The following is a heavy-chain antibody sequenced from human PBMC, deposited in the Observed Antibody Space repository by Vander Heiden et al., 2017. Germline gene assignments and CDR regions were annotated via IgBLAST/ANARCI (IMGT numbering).Heavy chain of an antibody. J-gene: IGHJ4*02. CDR2: IRDSGINT. D-gene: IGHD1-26*01. CDR3: ARNLNSGSYYYFDY. Sequence: EVQLLESGGGLVQPGGSLRLSCAAPGSGFGTYALAWVRQAPGEGLEWVSAIRDSGINTYYAHSVKDRFTISRGNSKNTLYLHMNSLRAEDSAVYYCARNLNSGSYYYFDYWGQGTLVTVSS. CDR1: GSGFGTYA. V-gene: IGHV3-23*01.